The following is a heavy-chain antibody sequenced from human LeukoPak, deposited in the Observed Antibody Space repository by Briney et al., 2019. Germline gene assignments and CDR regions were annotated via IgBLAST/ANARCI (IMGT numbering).Heavy chain of an antibody. CDR1: GGSISSGGYY. Sequence: PSETLSLTCTVSGGSISSGGYYWSWIRQPPGKGLEWIGYIYHSGSTYYNPSLKSRVTISVDRSKNQFSLKLSSVTAADTAVYYCARDGGDSPHWGQGTLVTVSS. V-gene: IGHV4-30-2*01. J-gene: IGHJ4*02. CDR2: IYHSGST. CDR3: ARDGGDSPH. D-gene: IGHD2-21*01.